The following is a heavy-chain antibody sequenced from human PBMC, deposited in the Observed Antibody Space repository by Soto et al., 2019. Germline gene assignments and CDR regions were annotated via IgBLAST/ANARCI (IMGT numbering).Heavy chain of an antibody. V-gene: IGHV1-3*01. CDR3: ARDTPVGTMVWYTNFYYCYGMDV. D-gene: IGHD3-10*01. CDR1: GYTFTSYA. J-gene: IGHJ6*02. CDR2: INAGNGNT. Sequence: ASVKVSCKASGYTFTSYAMHWVRQAPGQRLEWMGWINAGNGNTKYSQKFQGRVTITRDTSASTAYMELSSLRSEDTAVYYCARDTPVGTMVWYTNFYYCYGMDVWGQGTTVTVSS.